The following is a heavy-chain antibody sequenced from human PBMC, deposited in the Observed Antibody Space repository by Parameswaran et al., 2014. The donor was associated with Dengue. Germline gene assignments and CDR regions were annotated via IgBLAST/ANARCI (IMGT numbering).Heavy chain of an antibody. CDR2: IRGKAYGGTT. J-gene: IGHJ4*02. Sequence: VRQAPGKGLEWVGFIRGKAYGGTTDYAASVKGRFTISRDDSKSIAYLQMNSLKTEDTAVYYCSISGYSSGWDTYYFDYWGQGTLVTVSS. CDR3: SISGYSSGWDTYYFDY. V-gene: IGHV3-49*02. D-gene: IGHD6-19*01.